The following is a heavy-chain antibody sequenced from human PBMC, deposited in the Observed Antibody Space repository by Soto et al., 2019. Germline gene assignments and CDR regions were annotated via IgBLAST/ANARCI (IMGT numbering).Heavy chain of an antibody. V-gene: IGHV1-18*01. D-gene: IGHD2-2*01. Sequence: QVHLVQSGAEVKKPGASVKVSCKASGYNFSTYGISWVRQSPGQGLEWMGWISGDSLNTKSAQKLQGRFTMTTDISAGTCFMDVRGLRSDDPAVYFCAREGQQQYQQTYFYFYGMDVWGQGTTVIVSS. CDR3: AREGQQQYQQTYFYFYGMDV. J-gene: IGHJ6*01. CDR1: GYNFSTYG. CDR2: ISGDSLNT.